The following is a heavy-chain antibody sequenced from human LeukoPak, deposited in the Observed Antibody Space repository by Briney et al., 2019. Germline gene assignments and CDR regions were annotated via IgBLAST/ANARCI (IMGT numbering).Heavy chain of an antibody. CDR2: IYYSGST. D-gene: IGHD2-15*01. Sequence: SETLSLICTVSGGSVRSYYWSWIRQPPGKGLEWIGYIYYSGSTNYNPSLKSRVTISVDTSKNQFSLKLSSVTAADTAVYYCARYRRVYCSGGSCFRYFDLWGRGTLVTVSS. CDR3: ARYRRVYCSGGSCFRYFDL. J-gene: IGHJ2*01. V-gene: IGHV4-59*02. CDR1: GGSVRSYY.